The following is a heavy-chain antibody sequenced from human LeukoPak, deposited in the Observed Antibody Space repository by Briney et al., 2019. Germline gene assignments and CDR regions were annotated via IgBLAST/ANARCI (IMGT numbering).Heavy chain of an antibody. Sequence: PGGCMRLSCAASGFTFSNYWMHWVRQAPGKGLVWVSRIKTDGSSTSYADSVKGRFTISRDNAKNTLYLQLNSLRVEDTAIYYCTRDLLVGATPGDYWGQGTLVTVSS. J-gene: IGHJ4*02. CDR1: GFTFSNYW. V-gene: IGHV3-74*01. CDR2: IKTDGSST. D-gene: IGHD1-26*01. CDR3: TRDLLVGATPGDY.